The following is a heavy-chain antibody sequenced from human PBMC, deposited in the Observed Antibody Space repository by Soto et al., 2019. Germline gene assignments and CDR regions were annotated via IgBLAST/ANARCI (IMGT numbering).Heavy chain of an antibody. CDR2: IYYSGST. CDR3: ARGSAYYDILTGYYPYGMDV. Sequence: LSLTCTVSGGSISSGGYYWSWIRQHPGKGLEWIGYIYYSGSTYYNPSLKSRVTISVDTSKNQLSLKLSSVTAADTAVYYCARGSAYYDILTGYYPYGMDVWGQGTTVTVSS. V-gene: IGHV4-31*03. CDR1: GGSISSGGYY. D-gene: IGHD3-9*01. J-gene: IGHJ6*02.